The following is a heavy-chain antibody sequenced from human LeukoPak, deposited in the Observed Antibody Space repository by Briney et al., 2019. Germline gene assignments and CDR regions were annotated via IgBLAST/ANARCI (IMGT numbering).Heavy chain of an antibody. CDR1: GFTFSSYA. J-gene: IGHJ6*02. D-gene: IGHD2-2*01. CDR2: ISYDGSNK. Sequence: EPGRSLRLSCAASGFTFSSYAMHWVRQAPGKGLEWVAVISYDGSNKYYADSVKGRFTISRDNSKNTLYLQMNSLRAEDTAVYYCARGDCSSTSCPDTYYYYGMDVWGQGTTVTVSS. CDR3: ARGDCSSTSCPDTYYYYGMDV. V-gene: IGHV3-30-3*01.